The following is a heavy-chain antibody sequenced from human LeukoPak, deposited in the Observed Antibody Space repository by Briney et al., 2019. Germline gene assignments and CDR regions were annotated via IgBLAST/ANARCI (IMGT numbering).Heavy chain of an antibody. J-gene: IGHJ5*02. Sequence: TLSLTCAVSGGSISSGGYSWSWIRQPPGKGLEWIGYIYHSGSTYYNPSLKSRVTISVDRSKNQFSLKLSSVTAADTAVYYCAREDSGSYQNWFDPWGQGTLVTVSS. CDR1: GGSISSGGYS. CDR3: AREDSGSYQNWFDP. V-gene: IGHV4-30-2*01. CDR2: IYHSGST. D-gene: IGHD1-26*01.